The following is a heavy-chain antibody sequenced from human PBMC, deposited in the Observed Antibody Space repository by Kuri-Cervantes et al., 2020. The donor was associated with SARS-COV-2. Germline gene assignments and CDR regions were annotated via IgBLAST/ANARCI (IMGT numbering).Heavy chain of an antibody. V-gene: IGHV3-11*06. CDR2: ISSSTTYT. CDR3: AKGLHYDDVWGNHDY. D-gene: IGHD3-16*01. Sequence: GESLKISCAASGFSFSDYYMIWIRQAPGKGLEWVSYISSSTTYTNHADSVKGRFTISRDNAKNSLYLHMDSLRAEDSAVYSCAKGLHYDDVWGNHDYWGQGAMVTVSS. CDR1: GFSFSDYY. J-gene: IGHJ4*02.